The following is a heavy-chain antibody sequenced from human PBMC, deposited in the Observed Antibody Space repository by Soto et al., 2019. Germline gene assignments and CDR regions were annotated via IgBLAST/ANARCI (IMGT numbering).Heavy chain of an antibody. V-gene: IGHV3-23*01. CDR3: AKVGFQLEQLVPRKYFDY. Sequence: GGSLRLSCAASGFTFSSYAMSWVRQASGKGLGWVSAISGSGGSTYYADSVKGRFTISRDNSKNTLYLQMNSLRAEDTAVYYCAKVGFQLEQLVPRKYFDYWGQGTLVTVSS. CDR1: GFTFSSYA. CDR2: ISGSGGST. D-gene: IGHD6-6*01. J-gene: IGHJ4*02.